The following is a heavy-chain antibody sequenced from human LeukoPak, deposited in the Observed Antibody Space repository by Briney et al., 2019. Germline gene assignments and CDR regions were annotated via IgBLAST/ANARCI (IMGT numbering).Heavy chain of an antibody. CDR1: GGSISSYY. D-gene: IGHD5-18*01. V-gene: IGHV4-4*08. CDR3: AKDLSDPVMVIGS. CDR2: IYTSGST. J-gene: IGHJ5*02. Sequence: TSETLSLTCTVSGGSISSYYWSWIRQPPGKGLEWIGRIYTSGSTNYNPSLKSRVTISVDTSKNQFSLKLSSVTAADTTVYYCAKDLSDPVMVIGSWGQGTLVTVSS.